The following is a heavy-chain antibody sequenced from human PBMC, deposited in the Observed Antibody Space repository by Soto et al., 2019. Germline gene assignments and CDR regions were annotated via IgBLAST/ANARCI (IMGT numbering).Heavy chain of an antibody. CDR3: ARGAAWIAVAQPTCPPDY. V-gene: IGHV1-8*01. Sequence: QVQLVQSGAEVKKPGASVKVSCKASGYTFTSYDINWVRQATGQGLEWMGWMNPNSGNTGYAQKFQGRVTMTRNTSISTAYMELSSLRSEDTAVYYCARGAAWIAVAQPTCPPDYWGQGTLVTVSS. D-gene: IGHD6-19*01. J-gene: IGHJ4*02. CDR2: MNPNSGNT. CDR1: GYTFTSYD.